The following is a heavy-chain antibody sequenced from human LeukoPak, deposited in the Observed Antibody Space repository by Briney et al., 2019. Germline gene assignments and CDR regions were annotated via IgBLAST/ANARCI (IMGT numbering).Heavy chain of an antibody. CDR3: ARGQYYYGSGPFPDLEY. CDR1: GGFISSYY. Sequence: SETLSLTCTVSGGFISSYYWSWIRQPPGKGLEWIGYIYYSGSTNYNPSLKSRVTISVETSKNQFSLKLSSVTAADTAVYYCARGQYYYGSGPFPDLEYWGQGTLVTVSS. CDR2: IYYSGST. V-gene: IGHV4-59*01. D-gene: IGHD3-10*01. J-gene: IGHJ4*02.